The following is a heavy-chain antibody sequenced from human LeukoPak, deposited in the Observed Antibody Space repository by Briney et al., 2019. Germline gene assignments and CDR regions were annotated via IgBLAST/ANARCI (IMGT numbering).Heavy chain of an antibody. CDR1: GFTFSSYS. CDR2: ISSSSSYI. V-gene: IGHV3-21*01. Sequence: GGSLRLSCAASGFTFSSYSMTWVRQAPGKGLEWASSISSSSSYIYYADSVKGRFTISRDNAKNSLYLQMNSLRAEDTAVYYCARAGSSGSFDYWGQGTLVTVSS. J-gene: IGHJ4*02. CDR3: ARAGSSGSFDY. D-gene: IGHD6-19*01.